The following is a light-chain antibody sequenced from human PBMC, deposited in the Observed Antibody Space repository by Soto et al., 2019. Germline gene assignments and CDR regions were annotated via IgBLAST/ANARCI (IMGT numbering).Light chain of an antibody. CDR2: DAS. CDR1: QSVSSY. Sequence: EIVFTQSPATLSLSPGEGATLSCRASQSVSSYLAWYQQKPGQAPRLLIYDASNRATGIPARFSGSGSGTDFTLTISSLEPEDFAVYYCQQRSNWPLTFGPGTKVDI. V-gene: IGKV3-11*01. J-gene: IGKJ3*01. CDR3: QQRSNWPLT.